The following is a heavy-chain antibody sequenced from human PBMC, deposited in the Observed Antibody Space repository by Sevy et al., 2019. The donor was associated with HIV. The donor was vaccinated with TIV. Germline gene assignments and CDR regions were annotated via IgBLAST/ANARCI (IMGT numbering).Heavy chain of an antibody. CDR3: ARDGPPGGNYYDSSGYYFFDY. V-gene: IGHV4-4*07. CDR1: GGSISSYY. D-gene: IGHD3-22*01. Sequence: SETLSLTCTVSGGSISSYYWSWIRQPAGKGLEWIGRIYTSGSTNSNPSLKSRVTMSVDTSKNQFSLKLSSVTAADTAVYYCARDGPPGGNYYDSSGYYFFDYWGQGTLVTVSS. J-gene: IGHJ4*02. CDR2: IYTSGST.